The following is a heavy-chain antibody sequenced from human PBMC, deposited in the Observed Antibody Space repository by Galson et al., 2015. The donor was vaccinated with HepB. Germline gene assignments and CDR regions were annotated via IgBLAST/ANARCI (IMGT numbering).Heavy chain of an antibody. CDR1: GGTFSSYA. D-gene: IGHD3-22*01. J-gene: IGHJ6*03. V-gene: IGHV1-69*10. CDR2: IIPILGIA. Sequence: SVKVSCKASGGTFSSYAISWVRQAPGQGLEWMGGIIPILGIANYAQKFQGRVTITADKSTSTAYMELSSLRSEDTAVYYCARGHRGYDSSGYYNLRLHYYYYYYMDVWGKGTTVTVSS. CDR3: ARGHRGYDSSGYYNLRLHYYYYYYMDV.